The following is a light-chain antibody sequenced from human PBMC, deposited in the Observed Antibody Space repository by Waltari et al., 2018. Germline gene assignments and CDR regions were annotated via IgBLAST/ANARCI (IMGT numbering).Light chain of an antibody. CDR2: DAS. V-gene: IGKV1-12*01. Sequence: DIQMTQSPSSVSASVGDRVIITGRASQDISRGLAWCQQTPGKAPKFLIYDASTVQGGVPSRFSGTGYGTEFTLTIRSLQPEDFATYYCQHGNTFPLTFGGGTKVEIK. CDR1: QDISRG. J-gene: IGKJ4*01. CDR3: QHGNTFPLT.